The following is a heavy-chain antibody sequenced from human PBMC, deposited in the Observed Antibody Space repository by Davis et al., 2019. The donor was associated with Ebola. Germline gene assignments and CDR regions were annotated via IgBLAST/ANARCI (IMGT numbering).Heavy chain of an antibody. CDR1: GGSISSSSYY. Sequence: GSLRLSCSVSGGSISSSSYYWGWIRQPPGKGLEWIGSIYYSGSTYYNPSLKSRVTISVDTSKNQFSLKLSSVTAADTAVYYCARLTYGSGSYYEFDYWGQGTLVTVSS. CDR3: ARLTYGSGSYYEFDY. D-gene: IGHD3-10*01. V-gene: IGHV4-39*01. CDR2: IYYSGST. J-gene: IGHJ4*02.